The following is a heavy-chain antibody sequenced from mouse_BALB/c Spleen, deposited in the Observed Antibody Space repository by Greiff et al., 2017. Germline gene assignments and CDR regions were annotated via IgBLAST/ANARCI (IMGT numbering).Heavy chain of an antibody. CDR2: ISSGGGST. D-gene: IGHD2-1*01. V-gene: IGHV5-12-1*01. Sequence: DVMLVESGGGLVKPGGSLKLSCAASGFAFSSYDMSWVRQTPEKRLEWVAYISSGGGSTYYPDTVKGRFTISRDNAKNTLYLQMSSLKSEDTAMYYCARQGGNYLYYYAMDYWGQGTSVTVSS. J-gene: IGHJ4*01. CDR1: GFAFSSYD. CDR3: ARQGGNYLYYYAMDY.